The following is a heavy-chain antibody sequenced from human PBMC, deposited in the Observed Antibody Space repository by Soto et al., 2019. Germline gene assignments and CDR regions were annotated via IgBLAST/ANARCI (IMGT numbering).Heavy chain of an antibody. CDR1: GGSISRNGDY. J-gene: IGHJ5*02. Sequence: SETLSLTCSVSGGSISRNGDYWGWIRQPPGRGLEWIGSVYYRGGTDYNPSLKSRVVISVDTSKNQFSLKLSSVTAADTAVYYCARRALYTSAFDPWGQGILVTVSS. CDR3: ARRALYTSAFDP. V-gene: IGHV4-39*01. D-gene: IGHD2-2*02. CDR2: VYYRGGT.